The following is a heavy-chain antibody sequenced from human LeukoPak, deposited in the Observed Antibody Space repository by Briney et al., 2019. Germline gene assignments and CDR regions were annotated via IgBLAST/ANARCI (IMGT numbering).Heavy chain of an antibody. V-gene: IGHV1-18*01. Sequence: EASVKVSCKASGYTFTSYGISWVRQAPGQGFEWMGWISAYNGNTNYAQKLQGRVTMTTDTSTSTAYMELRSLRSDDTAVYYCARVVNYYGSGNWFDPWGQGTLVTVSS. D-gene: IGHD3-10*01. CDR3: ARVVNYYGSGNWFDP. CDR1: GYTFTSYG. CDR2: ISAYNGNT. J-gene: IGHJ5*02.